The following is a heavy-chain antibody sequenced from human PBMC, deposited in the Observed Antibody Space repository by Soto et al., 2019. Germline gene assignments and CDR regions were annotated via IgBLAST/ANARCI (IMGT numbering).Heavy chain of an antibody. Sequence: GGSLRLSCAASGFTFSSYSMNWVRQAPGKGLEWVSSISSSSSYIYYADSVEGRFTISRDNAKNSLYLQMNSLRAEDTAVYYCARDFLPPQYCGGGLFEHWGQGVLVTVSS. CDR2: ISSSSSYI. CDR3: ARDFLPPQYCGGGLFEH. D-gene: IGHD2-21*01. V-gene: IGHV3-21*01. J-gene: IGHJ4*02. CDR1: GFTFSSYS.